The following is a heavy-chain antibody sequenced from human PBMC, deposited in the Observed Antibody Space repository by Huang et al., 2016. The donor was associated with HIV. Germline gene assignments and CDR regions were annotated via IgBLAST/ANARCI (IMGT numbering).Heavy chain of an antibody. Sequence: QVQLVESGGGVVQPGGSLRLSCAASGFTFGSFGMHWVRQDPGKGVECVAFIRYDGNNYYYGDAVRGRFTISRDNSKDTLYLQMNRLRPDDSAVYYCAKDLTYTFGRHFDYWGRGTLVTVSS. J-gene: IGHJ4*02. D-gene: IGHD3-3*01. CDR1: GFTFGSFG. CDR2: IRYDGNNY. CDR3: AKDLTYTFGRHFDY. V-gene: IGHV3-30*02.